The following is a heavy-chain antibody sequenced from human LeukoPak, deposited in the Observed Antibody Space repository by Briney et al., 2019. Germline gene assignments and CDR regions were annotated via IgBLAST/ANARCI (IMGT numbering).Heavy chain of an antibody. CDR3: ARDLKRTAAVQPPEFDS. V-gene: IGHV3-20*04. Sequence: PGGSLRLSCAASGFAFDDYGMSWVRQAPGKGLEWVSGIHWNGGSTGYADSVEGRFTISRDNAKNSLYLQMNSLRAEDTALYYCARDLKRTAAVQPPEFDSRGQGTLVTVSS. CDR1: GFAFDDYG. J-gene: IGHJ4*02. D-gene: IGHD6-13*01. CDR2: IHWNGGST.